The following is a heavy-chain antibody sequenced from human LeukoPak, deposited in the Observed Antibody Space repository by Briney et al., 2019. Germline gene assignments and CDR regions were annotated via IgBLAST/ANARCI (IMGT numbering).Heavy chain of an antibody. CDR2: IYPGDSDT. D-gene: IGHD4-11*01. CDR3: ARRYSDSQIDY. CDR1: GYSFTSYW. J-gene: IGHJ4*02. Sequence: GESLKISCKGSGYSFTSYWIGWVRQMPGKGLEWMGIIYPGDSDTRYSPSFQGQVTISADKSIGTASMQWSSLKASDTAMYYCARRYSDSQIDYWGQGTLVTVSS. V-gene: IGHV5-51*01.